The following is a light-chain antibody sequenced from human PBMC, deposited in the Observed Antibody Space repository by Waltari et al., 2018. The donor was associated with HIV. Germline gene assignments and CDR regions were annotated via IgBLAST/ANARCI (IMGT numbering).Light chain of an antibody. CDR2: GTT. V-gene: IGLV1-40*01. J-gene: IGLJ2*01. CDR1: RANIGAGYA. Sequence: QSVLTQPPSVSGAPGQSVSISCTGSRANIGAGYAVPYDQQLPGSATKLLLYGTTNRPSGVPDRFSGSKSGTSASLGITGLQAEDEADYYCQSYDSSRSSSVFGEGTKLTVL. CDR3: QSYDSSRSSSV.